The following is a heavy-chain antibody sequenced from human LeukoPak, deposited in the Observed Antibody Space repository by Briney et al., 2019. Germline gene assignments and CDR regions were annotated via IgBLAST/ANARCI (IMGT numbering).Heavy chain of an antibody. CDR1: GFTFSDHY. J-gene: IGHJ4*02. Sequence: GGSLRLSCAASGFTFSDHYMTWIRQAPGKGLEWVSYISQTGTDINYADSGKGRFTLSRDNARNSLYLQMNNLRVEDTAVYYCGSGHWGLDSWGQGTLVSVSS. CDR3: GSGHWGLDS. D-gene: IGHD7-27*01. CDR2: ISQTGTDI. V-gene: IGHV3-11*04.